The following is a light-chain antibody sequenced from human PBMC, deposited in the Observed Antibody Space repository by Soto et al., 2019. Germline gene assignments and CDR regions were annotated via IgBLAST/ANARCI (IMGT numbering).Light chain of an antibody. CDR1: QSVSSYC. V-gene: IGKV3-20*01. CDR3: HQFTAPPYT. J-gene: IGKJ2*01. CDR2: GAS. Sequence: EIVLTQSPGTLSLSPGERATLSCRASQSVSSYCLAWYQQRPGQAPRLLIYGASVRATGIPDRFSGSGSGTEFTLTISRLEPEDFAVYFCHQFTAPPYTFGQGTQVEIK.